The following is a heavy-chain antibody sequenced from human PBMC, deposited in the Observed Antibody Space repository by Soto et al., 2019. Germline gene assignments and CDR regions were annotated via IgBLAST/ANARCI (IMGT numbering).Heavy chain of an antibody. CDR3: ARGTGSSDYYYYGMDV. Sequence: PGGSLRLSCAASAFTFSSYWMIWVRQAPGKGLEWVAKIKEDGSEKYYVDSVKGRSTISRDNAKNSLYLQMNSLRAGDTAVYYCARGTGSSDYYYYGMDVWGQGTTVTVSS. CDR2: IKEDGSEK. V-gene: IGHV3-7*01. J-gene: IGHJ6*02. D-gene: IGHD6-6*01. CDR1: AFTFSSYW.